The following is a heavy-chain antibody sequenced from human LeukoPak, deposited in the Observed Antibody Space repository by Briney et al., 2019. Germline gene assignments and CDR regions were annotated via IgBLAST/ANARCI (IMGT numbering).Heavy chain of an antibody. CDR3: AREYYDFFRRGPFDY. J-gene: IGHJ4*02. V-gene: IGHV1-18*01. Sequence: ASVTVSCKASGYTFTSYGISWVRQAPGQGLEWMGWISAYNGNTNYAQKLQGRVTMTTDTSTSTAYMELRSLRSDDTAVYDCAREYYDFFRRGPFDYWGQGTLVTVSS. D-gene: IGHD3-3*01. CDR1: GYTFTSYG. CDR2: ISAYNGNT.